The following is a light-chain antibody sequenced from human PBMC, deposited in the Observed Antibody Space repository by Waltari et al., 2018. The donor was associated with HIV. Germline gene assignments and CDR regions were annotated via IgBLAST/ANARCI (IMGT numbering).Light chain of an antibody. J-gene: IGKJ2*01. CDR1: QSVRSN. V-gene: IGKV3-15*01. Sequence: EIVMTQSPATLSVSPGERATLSCRASQSVRSNLAWYQQRPGQAPRLLIYGASTRATGIPARFSGSGSGTEFTLTISSLQSEDFAVYYCQQYNSWPPMYTFGQGTKLEIK. CDR3: QQYNSWPPMYT. CDR2: GAS.